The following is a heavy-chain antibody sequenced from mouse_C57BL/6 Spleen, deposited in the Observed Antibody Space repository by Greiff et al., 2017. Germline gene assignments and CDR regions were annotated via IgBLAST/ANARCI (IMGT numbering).Heavy chain of an antibody. Sequence: EVKLVESGGGLVKPGGSLKLSCAASGFTFSDYGMHWVRQAPEKGLEWVAYISSGSSTIYYADTVKGRFTISRDNAKNTLFLQMTSLRSEDTGMYYCARVRYGYYAMDYGGEGTSVTVSS. V-gene: IGHV5-17*01. CDR3: ARVRYGYYAMDY. CDR1: GFTFSDYG. J-gene: IGHJ4*01. D-gene: IGHD2-10*02. CDR2: ISSGSSTI.